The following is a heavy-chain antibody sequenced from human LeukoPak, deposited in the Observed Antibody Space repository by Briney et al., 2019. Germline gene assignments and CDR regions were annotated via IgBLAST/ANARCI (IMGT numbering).Heavy chain of an antibody. CDR3: AKDGHSLRFLECGVDY. D-gene: IGHD3-3*01. V-gene: IGHV3-23*01. J-gene: IGHJ4*02. CDR2: ISGSGGST. Sequence: PGGSLRLSCAASGFTFSSYAMSWVRQAPGKGLEWVSAISGSGGSTYYADSVKGRFTISRDNSKNTLYLQMNSLRAEDTAVYYCAKDGHSLRFLECGVDYWGQGTLVTVSS. CDR1: GFTFSSYA.